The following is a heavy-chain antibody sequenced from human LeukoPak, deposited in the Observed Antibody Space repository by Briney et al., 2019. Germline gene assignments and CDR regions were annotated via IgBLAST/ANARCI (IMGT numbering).Heavy chain of an antibody. D-gene: IGHD2-8*01. Sequence: ASVKVSCKASGYTFTGYYMHWVRQAPGQGLEWMGWINPNSGGTNYAQKFQGRVTMTRDTSTSTAYMELRSLRSDDTAVYYCARGVLYGWFDPWGQGTLVTVSS. V-gene: IGHV1-2*02. J-gene: IGHJ5*02. CDR2: INPNSGGT. CDR1: GYTFTGYY. CDR3: ARGVLYGWFDP.